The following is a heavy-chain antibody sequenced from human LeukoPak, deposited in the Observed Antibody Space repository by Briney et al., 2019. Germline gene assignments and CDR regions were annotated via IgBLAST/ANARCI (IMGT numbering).Heavy chain of an antibody. V-gene: IGHV3-7*01. Sequence: PGGSLRLSCAASGFTFSSYWMSWVRQAPGKGLEGVANIKQDGSEKYYVDSVKGRFTISRDNAKNSLFLQMSSLRAEDTAVYFCARGVPSGVDYFDYWGQGTLVTVSS. CDR2: IKQDGSEK. D-gene: IGHD6-19*01. CDR1: GFTFSSYW. J-gene: IGHJ4*02. CDR3: ARGVPSGVDYFDY.